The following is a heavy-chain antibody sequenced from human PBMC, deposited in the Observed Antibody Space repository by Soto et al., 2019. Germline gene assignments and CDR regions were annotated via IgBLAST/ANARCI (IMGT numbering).Heavy chain of an antibody. Sequence: QVQLVESGGGVVQPGRSLRLSCAASGFIFSIYGMHWVRQAPGKGLEWVALISYDGSTKFYADSVKGRFTISRDNSKSTLNLEMNSLSAEDTAVYFCSKDAKKYHYYNHGMDVWGQGTTVTVSS. CDR3: SKDAKKYHYYNHGMDV. CDR1: GFIFSIYG. CDR2: ISYDGSTK. V-gene: IGHV3-30*18. J-gene: IGHJ6*02. D-gene: IGHD2-2*01.